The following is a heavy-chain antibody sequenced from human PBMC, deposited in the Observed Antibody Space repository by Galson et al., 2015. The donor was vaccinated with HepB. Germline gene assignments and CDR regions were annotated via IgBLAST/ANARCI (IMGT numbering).Heavy chain of an antibody. D-gene: IGHD6-13*01. V-gene: IGHV3-9*01. Sequence: SLRLSCAASGFIFDDYGMHWVRQAPGKGLEWVSGISWNSGNIGYADSVKGRFTISRDNAKNSLYLQMNSLRAEDTALYYCAKGGSKETDDFDYWGQGTPVTVSS. CDR3: AKGGSKETDDFDY. CDR2: ISWNSGNI. J-gene: IGHJ4*02. CDR1: GFIFDDYG.